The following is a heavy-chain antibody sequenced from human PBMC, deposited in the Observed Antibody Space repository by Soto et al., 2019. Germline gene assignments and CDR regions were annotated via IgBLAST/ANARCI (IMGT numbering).Heavy chain of an antibody. D-gene: IGHD3-9*01. Sequence: GWSLRLSCASSVFTFISYWMSWVRQAPGKGLEWVANIKQDGSEKYYVDSVKGRFTISRDNSKNSLYLQMNSLRAEDTAVYYCARSPLTGYYYYSYYGMDVWGQGTTVTVSS. J-gene: IGHJ6*02. CDR3: ARSPLTGYYYYSYYGMDV. CDR2: IKQDGSEK. V-gene: IGHV3-7*01. CDR1: VFTFISYW.